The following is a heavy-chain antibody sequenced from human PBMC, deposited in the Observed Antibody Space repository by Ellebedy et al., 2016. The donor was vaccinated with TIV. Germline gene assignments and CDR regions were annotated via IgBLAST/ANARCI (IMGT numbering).Heavy chain of an antibody. D-gene: IGHD4-11*01. V-gene: IGHV1-3*04. CDR2: INTANGNT. CDR1: AYTFTRYA. Sequence: AASVKVSCKASAYTFTRYAMHWVRHALGQKLEWMGWINTANGNTKYSQKFQGRVTITRDTSASTAYMELRSLRSEDTAVYHCARGVTVTIDYWGQGTLVTVSS. J-gene: IGHJ4*02. CDR3: ARGVTVTIDY.